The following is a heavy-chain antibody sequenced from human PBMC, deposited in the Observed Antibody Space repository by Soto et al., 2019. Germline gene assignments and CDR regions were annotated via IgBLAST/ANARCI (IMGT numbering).Heavy chain of an antibody. J-gene: IGHJ4*02. CDR3: VSYKYDSSGHNDKH. CDR1: GYSIDRGYY. V-gene: IGHV4-38-2*02. CDR2: ISHRGAT. D-gene: IGHD3-22*01. Sequence: PSETLSLTCSVSGYSIDRGYYWGWIRQAPERGLEWIGSISHRGATSYTPSLKSRAIISLDTSNNQFTLRLTSVTVSDRAKYYCVSYKYDSSGHNDKHGGQGTLVTVSS.